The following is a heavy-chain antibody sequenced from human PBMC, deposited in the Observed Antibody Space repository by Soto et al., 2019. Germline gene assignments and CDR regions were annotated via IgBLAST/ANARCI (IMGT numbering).Heavy chain of an antibody. Sequence: QVHLVQSGVEEKKPGSSVRVSCKASGGTLSSFAINWVRQAPGQGLEWMGGSFPVFGAANYAQRFQARVTISADESTGTAYMELSSLRSDDTAVYYCARGTGIYCSGGSCHTNYFDYWGQGTLVTVSS. J-gene: IGHJ4*02. D-gene: IGHD2-15*01. V-gene: IGHV1-69*01. CDR3: ARGTGIYCSGGSCHTNYFDY. CDR2: SFPVFGAA. CDR1: GGTLSSFA.